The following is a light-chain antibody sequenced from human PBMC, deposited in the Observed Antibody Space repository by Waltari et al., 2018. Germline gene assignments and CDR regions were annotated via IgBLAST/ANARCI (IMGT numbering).Light chain of an antibody. Sequence: EIVLTQSPATLSLSPGETATLSCRASQSVGTYLAWYQQKPGQAPRLLIYDASNRATGIPDRCRRSGSGTDFTLTISSLEPEDFALYYCQQRSSWTPHTFGQGARLEIK. CDR2: DAS. CDR3: QQRSSWTPHT. CDR1: QSVGTY. V-gene: IGKV3-11*01. J-gene: IGKJ2*01.